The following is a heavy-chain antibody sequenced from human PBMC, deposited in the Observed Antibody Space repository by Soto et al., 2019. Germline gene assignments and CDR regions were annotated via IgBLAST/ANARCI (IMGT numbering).Heavy chain of an antibody. V-gene: IGHV3-30-3*01. CDR1: GFTFSSYA. D-gene: IGHD3-22*01. Sequence: QVQLVESGGGVVQPGRSLRLSCAASGFTFSSYAMHWVRQAPGKGLAWVAVISYDGSNKYYADSVKGRFTISRDNSKNTLYLQMNSLRAEDTAVYYCARTYYDSSGYPEGSDYWGQGTLVTVSS. CDR3: ARTYYDSSGYPEGSDY. CDR2: ISYDGSNK. J-gene: IGHJ4*02.